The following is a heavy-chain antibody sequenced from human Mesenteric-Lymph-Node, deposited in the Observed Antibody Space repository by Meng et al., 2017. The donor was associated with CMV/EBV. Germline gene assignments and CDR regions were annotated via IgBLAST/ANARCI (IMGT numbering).Heavy chain of an antibody. J-gene: IGHJ6*02. Sequence: SETLSLTCTVSGGSISSSAYYWGWIRQPPGKGLEWIGSIYYTGSTYYNPSLKSRVTISVDTSKNQFSLKLSSVTAADTAVYYCAREGISLNYRGGYYYYGMDVWGQGTTVTVSS. CDR3: AREGISLNYRGGYYYYGMDV. CDR2: IYYTGST. D-gene: IGHD4-11*01. CDR1: GGSISSSAYY. V-gene: IGHV4-39*02.